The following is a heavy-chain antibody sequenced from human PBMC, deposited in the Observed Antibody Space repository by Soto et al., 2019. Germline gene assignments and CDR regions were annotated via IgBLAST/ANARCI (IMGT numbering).Heavy chain of an antibody. CDR1: GGTFSSYT. Sequence: QVQLVQSGAEVKKPGSSVKVSCKASGGTFSSYTISWVRQAPGQGLEWMGRIIPILGIANYAQKFQGRVTITADKSTSTAYMELSILRSEDTAVYYCARFRGSYLADYWGQGTLVTASS. D-gene: IGHD1-26*01. J-gene: IGHJ4*02. CDR3: ARFRGSYLADY. V-gene: IGHV1-69*02. CDR2: IIPILGIA.